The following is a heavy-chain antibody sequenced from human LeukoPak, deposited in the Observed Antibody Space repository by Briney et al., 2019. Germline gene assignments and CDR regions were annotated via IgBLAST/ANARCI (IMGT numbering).Heavy chain of an antibody. J-gene: IGHJ4*02. CDR2: ISGSGDNT. Sequence: GGSLRLSCAASGFTFSSHGMSWVRQAPGKGLEWVSTISGSGDNTYYADSVKGRFTISRDNSKNTLYLQMSSLRAGDTAVYYCARVTYGSGTYGAFDYWGQGTLVTVSS. CDR3: ARVTYGSGTYGAFDY. V-gene: IGHV3-23*01. D-gene: IGHD3-10*01. CDR1: GFTFSSHG.